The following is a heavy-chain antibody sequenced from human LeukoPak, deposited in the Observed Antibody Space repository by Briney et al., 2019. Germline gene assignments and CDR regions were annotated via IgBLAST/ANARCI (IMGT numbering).Heavy chain of an antibody. D-gene: IGHD3-3*01. CDR2: MNPNSGNT. CDR3: ARGYDFWSGYYPNPYDY. V-gene: IGHV1-8*01. Sequence: ASVKVSCKASGGTFTSYDINWVRQATGQGLEWMGWMNPNSGNTGYAQKFQGRVTMTRNTSISTAYMELSSLRSEDTAVYYCARGYDFWSGYYPNPYDYWGQGTLVTVSS. CDR1: GGTFTSYD. J-gene: IGHJ4*02.